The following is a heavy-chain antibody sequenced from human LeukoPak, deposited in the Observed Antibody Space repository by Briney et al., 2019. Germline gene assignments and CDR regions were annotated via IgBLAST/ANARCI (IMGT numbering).Heavy chain of an antibody. CDR3: AKTRDAYNYRVFYFDN. D-gene: IGHD5-24*01. V-gene: IGHV3-30*02. J-gene: IGHJ4*02. CDR2: IRYDGSDK. Sequence: GGSLRLSCAASGFTFSNYGMDWVRQAPGKGLEWVAFIRYDGSDKYYVDSVKGRFTISRDNAKNSLYLQMNSLRAEDTAVYYCAKTRDAYNYRVFYFDNWGQGTLVTVSS. CDR1: GFTFSNYG.